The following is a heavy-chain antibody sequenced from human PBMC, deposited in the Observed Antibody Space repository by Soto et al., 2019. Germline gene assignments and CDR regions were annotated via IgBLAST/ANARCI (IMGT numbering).Heavy chain of an antibody. J-gene: IGHJ4*02. CDR2: VSHSGST. D-gene: IGHD1-26*01. V-gene: IGHV4-34*01. Sequence: PSETLSLTCAVYGGSFSDCYWSWIRQTPEKGLEWIGEVSHSGSTTYNPSLKNRVTIAIHTSKNQFSLTLNSVTAADTAMYFCAREEPASRHHDYWGQGNLVTVSS. CDR1: GGSFSDCY. CDR3: AREEPASRHHDY.